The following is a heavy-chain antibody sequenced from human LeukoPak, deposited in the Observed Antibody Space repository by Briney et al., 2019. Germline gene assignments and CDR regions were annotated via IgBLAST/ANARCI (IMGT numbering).Heavy chain of an antibody. Sequence: PSETLSLTCAVYGGSFSGYYWSWIRQPPGKGLEWIGEINHSGSTNYNPSLKSRVTISVDASNNQFSLKLSSVTAADTAVYYCARGNYDFWSGYQSPYYYYGMDVWGQGTTVTVSS. CDR3: ARGNYDFWSGYQSPYYYYGMDV. CDR2: INHSGST. V-gene: IGHV4-34*01. CDR1: GGSFSGYY. D-gene: IGHD3-3*01. J-gene: IGHJ6*02.